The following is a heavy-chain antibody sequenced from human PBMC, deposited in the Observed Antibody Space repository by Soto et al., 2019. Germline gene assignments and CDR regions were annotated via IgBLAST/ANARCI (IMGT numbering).Heavy chain of an antibody. CDR2: IIPIFGTA. CDR3: ASAARDYSNYGVHYYFDY. CDR1: GSTFSSYA. J-gene: IGHJ4*02. V-gene: IGHV1-69*01. D-gene: IGHD4-4*01. Sequence: QVQLVQSGAEVKKPGSSVKVSCKASGSTFSSYAISWVRQAPGQGLEWMGGIIPIFGTANYAQKFQGRVTITADESTSTAYMELSSLRSEDTAVYYCASAARDYSNYGVHYYFDYWGQGTLVTVSS.